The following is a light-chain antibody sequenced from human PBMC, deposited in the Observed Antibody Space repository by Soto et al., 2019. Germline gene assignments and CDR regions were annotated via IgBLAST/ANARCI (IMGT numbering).Light chain of an antibody. V-gene: IGLV2-8*01. CDR3: SSYVYSNSFVI. J-gene: IGLJ2*01. CDR1: SSDVGRYNY. Sequence: QSALTQPPSASGSPGQSVTISCTGTSSDVGRYNYVSWYQQHPGKAPKLMIYEVSKRPSGVPDRFSGSKSGNTASLTVSGLQAEYEADYYCSSYVYSNSFVIFGRGTKLTVL. CDR2: EVS.